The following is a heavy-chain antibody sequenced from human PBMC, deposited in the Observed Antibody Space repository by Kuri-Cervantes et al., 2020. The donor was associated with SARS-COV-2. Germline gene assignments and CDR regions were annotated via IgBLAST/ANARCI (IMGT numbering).Heavy chain of an antibody. CDR1: GYTFTRYG. CDR3: ARRPPQGYCSSTSCYTPSIYFDY. CDR2: ISAYNGNT. D-gene: IGHD2-2*02. Sequence: VKVSCKASGYTFTRYGISWVRQAPGQGLEWMGWISAYNGNTKYAQKLQGRVTMTTDTSTSTAYMELRSLRSDDTAVYYCARRPPQGYCSSTSCYTPSIYFDYWGQGTLVTVSS. J-gene: IGHJ4*02. V-gene: IGHV1-18*01.